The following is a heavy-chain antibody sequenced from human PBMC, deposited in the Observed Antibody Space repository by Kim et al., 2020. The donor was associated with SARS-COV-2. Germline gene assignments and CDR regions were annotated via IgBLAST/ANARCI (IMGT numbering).Heavy chain of an antibody. J-gene: IGHJ4*02. D-gene: IGHD5-18*01. V-gene: IGHV4-34*01. Sequence: TPSQQSRVTISVDTSKNQFALKLSSVTAADTAVYYCARGGDTAMVTPFDYWGQGTLVTVSS. CDR3: ARGGDTAMVTPFDY.